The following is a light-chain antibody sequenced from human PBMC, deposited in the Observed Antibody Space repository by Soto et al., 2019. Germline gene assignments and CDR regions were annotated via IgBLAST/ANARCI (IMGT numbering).Light chain of an antibody. J-gene: IGKJ4*01. CDR1: QGISNY. CDR3: QQYNSYSS. V-gene: IGKV1-17*03. CDR2: DAS. Sequence: IRMTQSPSAMSASVGDRVTITCRASQGISNYLAWFQQKPGKAPKLLIYDASSLESGVPSRFSGSGSGTEFTLTISSLQPDDFATYYCQQYNSYSSFGGGTKVDIK.